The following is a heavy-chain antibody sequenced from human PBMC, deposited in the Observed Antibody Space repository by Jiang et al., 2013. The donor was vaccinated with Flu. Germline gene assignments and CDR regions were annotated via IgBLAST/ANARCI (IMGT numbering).Heavy chain of an antibody. CDR3: AREDYYGSGSY. Sequence: TCTVYVDSITSYYWSWIRQPPGKGLEWIADISSSGNTHYSPSFESRVTISVDTSKNQFSLKLSSVTAADTAVYYCAREDYYGSGSYWGQGTLVTVSS. V-gene: IGHV4-59*12. J-gene: IGHJ4*02. D-gene: IGHD3-10*01. CDR1: VDSITSYY. CDR2: ISSSGNT.